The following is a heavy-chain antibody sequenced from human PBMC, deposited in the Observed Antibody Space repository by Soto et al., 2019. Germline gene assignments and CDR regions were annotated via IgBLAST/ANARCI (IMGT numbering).Heavy chain of an antibody. CDR1: CGSISSSSYY. V-gene: IGHV4-39*01. CDR3: ARRGDFWSGYYNPSYFDY. D-gene: IGHD3-3*01. Sequence: SETLSLTCTFSCGSISSSSYYWGWIRQPPGKGLEWIGSIYYSGSTYYNPSLKSRVTISVDTSKNQFSLKLSSVTAADTAVYYCARRGDFWSGYYNPSYFDYWGQGTLVTSPQ. CDR2: IYYSGST. J-gene: IGHJ4*02.